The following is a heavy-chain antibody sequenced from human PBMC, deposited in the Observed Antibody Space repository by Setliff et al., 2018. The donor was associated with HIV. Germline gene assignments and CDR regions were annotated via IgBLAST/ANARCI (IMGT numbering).Heavy chain of an antibody. Sequence: ASVKVSCKASGYSFSGYYIHWVRQAPGQGLEWMGWINPNSGGRKYAQKFHGRVTMTRDTSISTTYMELSSLRSDDTAVYYCAGGFGEVDWFDPWGQGTLVTVSS. CDR2: INPNSGGR. J-gene: IGHJ5*02. D-gene: IGHD3-10*01. V-gene: IGHV1-2*02. CDR3: AGGFGEVDWFDP. CDR1: GYSFSGYY.